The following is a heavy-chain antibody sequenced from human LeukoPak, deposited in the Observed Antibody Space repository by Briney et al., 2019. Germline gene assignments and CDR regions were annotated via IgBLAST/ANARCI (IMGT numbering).Heavy chain of an antibody. CDR3: ARRPYSSGWY. CDR2: IFYSGST. V-gene: IGHV4-39*01. CDR1: GDSISSSSYY. J-gene: IGHJ4*02. D-gene: IGHD6-19*01. Sequence: ASETLSLTCTVSGDSISSSSYYWGWIRQPPGKGLEWIGTIFYSGSTYYNPSLKSRVTLSVDTSKNQYSLKLSSVTAADTAAYYCARRPYSSGWYWGQGTLVTVSS.